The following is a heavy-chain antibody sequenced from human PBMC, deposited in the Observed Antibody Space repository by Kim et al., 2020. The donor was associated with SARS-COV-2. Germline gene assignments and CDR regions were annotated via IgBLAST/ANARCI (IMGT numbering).Heavy chain of an antibody. CDR3: SEEILRYTSAHVTHFDA. Sequence: GGSLRLSCAASGFTFSNYAMHWVRQAPGKGLEWVAAIRDGGSSYYADSARGRFTCSSSNSTNTMYLQMISLMGEDAAVLYYSEEILRYTSAHVTHFDAWG. V-gene: IGHV3-23*01. D-gene: IGHD1-26*01. J-gene: IGHJ4*01. CDR2: IRDGGSS. CDR1: GFTFSNYA.